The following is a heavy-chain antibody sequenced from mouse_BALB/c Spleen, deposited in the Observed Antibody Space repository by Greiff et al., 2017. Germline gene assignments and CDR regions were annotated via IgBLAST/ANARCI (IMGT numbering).Heavy chain of an antibody. CDR2: INPSTGYT. CDR1: GYTFTSYW. CDR3: ARHGSSSYAMDY. V-gene: IGHV1-7*01. J-gene: IGHJ4*01. Sequence: QVQLQQSGAELAKPGASVKMSCTASGYTFTSYWMHWVKQRPGPGLEWIGYINPSTGYTEYNQKFKDTATLTADTTSSTAYMRLSSLTSEDSAVYDSARHGSSSYAMDYWGQGTSVTVAS. D-gene: IGHD1-1*01.